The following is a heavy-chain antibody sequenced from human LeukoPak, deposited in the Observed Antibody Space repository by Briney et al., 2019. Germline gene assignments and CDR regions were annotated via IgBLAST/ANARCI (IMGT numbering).Heavy chain of an antibody. Sequence: GGSLRLSCAASGFTFSSYWMHWVRQAPGKGLVWVPRIKSDGSTNYADSVKGRFTISRDNAKNTLSLQMNSLRAEDTGVYYCARAPSEIGGYYPEYFRHWGQGTLVTVSS. J-gene: IGHJ1*01. V-gene: IGHV3-74*01. CDR2: IKSDGST. CDR1: GFTFSSYW. CDR3: ARAPSEIGGYYPEYFRH. D-gene: IGHD3-22*01.